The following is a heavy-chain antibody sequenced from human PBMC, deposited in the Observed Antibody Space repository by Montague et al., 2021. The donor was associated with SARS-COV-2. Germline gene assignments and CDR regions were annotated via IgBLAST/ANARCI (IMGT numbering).Heavy chain of an antibody. Sequence: SETLSLTCTVSGVVYLRHRSDEHPSALQSRHDFVCRLLLSRRTNYNPSLTSRVTISVDTSTHQFSLNLNSVTASDTAVYYCTRGPVFSNSWYSLPTLDQRPSWYFDLWGRGTLVIVSS. J-gene: IGHJ2*01. CDR1: GVVYLRHR. CDR2: LLSRRT. CDR3: TRGPVFSNSWYSLPTLDQRPSWYFDL. V-gene: IGHV4-34*01. D-gene: IGHD6-13*01.